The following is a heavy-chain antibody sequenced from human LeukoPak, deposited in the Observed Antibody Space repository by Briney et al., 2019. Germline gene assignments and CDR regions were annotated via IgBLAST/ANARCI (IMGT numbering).Heavy chain of an antibody. CDR3: ARVEGYYYYGMDV. Sequence: PGGSLRLSCAASGFTFSSYSMNWVRQAPGKGLEWVSSISSSSSYIYYADSVKGRFTIPRDNAKNSLYLQMNSLRAEDTAVYYCARVEGYYYYGMDVWGQGTTVTVSS. V-gene: IGHV3-21*01. J-gene: IGHJ6*02. D-gene: IGHD5-24*01. CDR2: ISSSSSYI. CDR1: GFTFSSYS.